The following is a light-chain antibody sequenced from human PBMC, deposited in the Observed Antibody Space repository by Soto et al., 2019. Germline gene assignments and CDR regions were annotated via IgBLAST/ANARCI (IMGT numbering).Light chain of an antibody. J-gene: IGLJ1*01. CDR1: SSDVGGYNY. CDR3: SSYTSNYNYV. Sequence: QSALTQPASVSGSPGQSITISCTGTSSDVGGYNYVSWYQQHPGKAPKLMIYEVTNRPSGVSIRFSGSKSGNTASLTISGLQAEDEADYYCSSYTSNYNYVFGTGTRSPS. CDR2: EVT. V-gene: IGLV2-14*01.